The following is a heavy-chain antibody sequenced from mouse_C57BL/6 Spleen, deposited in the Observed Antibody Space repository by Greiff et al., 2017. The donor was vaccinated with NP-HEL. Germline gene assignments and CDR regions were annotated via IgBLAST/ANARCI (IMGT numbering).Heavy chain of an antibody. Sequence: QVQLQQSGAELVRPGASVTLSCKASGYTFTDYEMHWVKQTPVHGLEWIGAIDPETGGTAYNQKFKGKAILTADKSSSTAYMELRSLTSEDSAVYYCTRRDYYGTSPFDVWGTGTTVTVSS. D-gene: IGHD1-1*01. CDR1: GYTFTDYE. J-gene: IGHJ1*03. CDR3: TRRDYYGTSPFDV. V-gene: IGHV1-15*01. CDR2: IDPETGGT.